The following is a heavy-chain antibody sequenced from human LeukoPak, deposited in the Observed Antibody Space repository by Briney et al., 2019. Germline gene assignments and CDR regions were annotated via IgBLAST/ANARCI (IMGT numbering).Heavy chain of an antibody. J-gene: IGHJ4*02. Sequence: GGSLRLSCAASGFTFSSFEMNWVRQAPGKGLEWVSYISSSGSTIFYADSVKGRFTISRDNAKNSLYLQVNSLRAGDTAVYYCAGGYGSYSPDYWGQGTLVTVSS. D-gene: IGHD1-26*01. CDR1: GFTFSSFE. V-gene: IGHV3-48*03. CDR3: AGGYGSYSPDY. CDR2: ISSSGSTI.